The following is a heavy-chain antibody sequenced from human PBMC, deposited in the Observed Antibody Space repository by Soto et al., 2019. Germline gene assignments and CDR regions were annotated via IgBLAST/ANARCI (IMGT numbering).Heavy chain of an antibody. D-gene: IGHD5-12*01. V-gene: IGHV4-4*07. Sequence: QVRLQESGPGLLKPSETLSLTCTVSGGSINTFYWSWVRQPAGKGLEWIGRIFSSGSTSFNPTLESRVAMSVATSTAHFSLNLSSVPAADMAVYYCAREGSYSAYNFAHGIQLWSFDFWGQGALVTVSS. CDR2: IFSSGST. J-gene: IGHJ4*02. CDR3: AREGSYSAYNFAHGIQLWSFDF. CDR1: GGSINTFY.